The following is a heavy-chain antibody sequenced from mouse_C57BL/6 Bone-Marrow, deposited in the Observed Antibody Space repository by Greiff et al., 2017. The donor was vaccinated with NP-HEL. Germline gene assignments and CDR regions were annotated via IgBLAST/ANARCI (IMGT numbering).Heavy chain of an antibody. CDR1: GYTFTSYW. D-gene: IGHD3-2*02. CDR2: IHPNSGST. CDR3: ARRVTAQATRYAMDY. Sequence: QVQLQQPGAELVKPGASVKLSCKASGYTFTSYWMHWVKQRPGQGLEWIGMIHPNSGSTNYNEKFKSKATLTVDNSSSTAYMQLSSLTSEDSAVDYCARRVTAQATRYAMDYWGQGTSVTVSS. V-gene: IGHV1-64*01. J-gene: IGHJ4*01.